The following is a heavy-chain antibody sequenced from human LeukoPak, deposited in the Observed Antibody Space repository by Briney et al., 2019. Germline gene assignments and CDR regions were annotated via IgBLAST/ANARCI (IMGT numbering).Heavy chain of an antibody. CDR3: AGHPIFSIAAAGTGDY. Sequence: SETLSLTCTVSGGSISSSSYYWGWIRQPPGKGLEWIGSIYYSGSTYYNPSLKSRVTISVDTSKNQFSLKLSSVTAADTAVYYCAGHPIFSIAAAGTGDYWGQGTLVTVSS. D-gene: IGHD6-13*01. J-gene: IGHJ4*02. V-gene: IGHV4-39*01. CDR2: IYYSGST. CDR1: GGSISSSSYY.